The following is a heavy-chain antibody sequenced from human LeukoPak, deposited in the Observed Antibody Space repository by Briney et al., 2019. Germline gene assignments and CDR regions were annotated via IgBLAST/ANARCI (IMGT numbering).Heavy chain of an antibody. J-gene: IGHJ3*02. D-gene: IGHD6-19*01. CDR2: IYYSGST. CDR1: GGSISSSSYY. Sequence: SETLSLTCTVSGGSISSSSYYWGWIRQPPGKGLEWMGSIYYSGSTYYNPSLKSRVTISVDTSKNQFSLKLSSVTAADTAVDYCARHMLAVAGNDAFDIWGQGTMVTVSS. CDR3: ARHMLAVAGNDAFDI. V-gene: IGHV4-39*01.